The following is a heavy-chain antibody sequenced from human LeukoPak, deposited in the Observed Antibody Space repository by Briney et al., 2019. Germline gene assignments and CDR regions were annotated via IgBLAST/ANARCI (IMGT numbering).Heavy chain of an antibody. CDR1: GFTFNYAW. V-gene: IGHV3-15*01. CDR2: IKSTNDGGTI. J-gene: IGHJ4*02. D-gene: IGHD2-21*01. CDR3: AADSPVSMAHSFDY. Sequence: KPAGSLRLSCAASGFTFNYAWMSWVRQAPGKGLEWVGRIKSTNDGGTIDYAAPVKDRFTISRDDSETTLYLQMNGLKTEDTAVYFCAADSPVSMAHSFDYWGQGILVTVSS.